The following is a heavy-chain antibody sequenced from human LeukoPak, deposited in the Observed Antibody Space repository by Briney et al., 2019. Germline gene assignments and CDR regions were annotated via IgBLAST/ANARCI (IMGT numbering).Heavy chain of an antibody. CDR3: VKDRSDILTGPGSN. Sequence: ASVKVSCKASGGTFSSYAISWVRQAPGQGLEWMGGIIPIFGTANYAQKFQGRVTITADESTSTAYMELSSLRSEDTAVYYCVKDRSDILTGPGSNWGQGTLVTVSS. V-gene: IGHV1-69*01. CDR2: IIPIFGTA. J-gene: IGHJ4*02. D-gene: IGHD3-9*01. CDR1: GGTFSSYA.